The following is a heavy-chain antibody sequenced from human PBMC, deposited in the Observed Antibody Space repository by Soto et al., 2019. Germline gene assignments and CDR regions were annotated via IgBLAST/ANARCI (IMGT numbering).Heavy chain of an antibody. CDR2: IRSKAYGGTT. V-gene: IGHV3-49*04. CDR1: GFTFGDYA. D-gene: IGHD7-27*01. CDR3: TRLTWWFDP. J-gene: IGHJ5*02. Sequence: GGSLRLSCTASGFTFGDYARSWVRQAPGKGLEWVGFIRSKAYGGTTEYAASVKGRFTISRDDSKSIAYLQMNSLKTEDTAVYCCTRLTWWFDPWGQGTLVTVSS.